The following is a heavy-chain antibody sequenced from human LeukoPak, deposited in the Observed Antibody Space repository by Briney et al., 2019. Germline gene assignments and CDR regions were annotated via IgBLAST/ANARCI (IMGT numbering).Heavy chain of an antibody. V-gene: IGHV4-59*12. CDR1: GGSISSYY. Sequence: SETLSLTCTVSGGSISSYYWSWIRQPPGKGLEWIGYIYYSGSTNYNPSLKSRVTISVDTSKNQFSLKLSSVTPEDTAVYYCARGPGLRMGAFDIWGQGTMVTVSS. CDR3: ARGPGLRMGAFDI. J-gene: IGHJ3*02. CDR2: IYYSGST. D-gene: IGHD4-17*01.